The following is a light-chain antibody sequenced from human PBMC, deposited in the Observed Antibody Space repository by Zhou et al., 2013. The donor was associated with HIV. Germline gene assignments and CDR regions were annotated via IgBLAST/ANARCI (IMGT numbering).Light chain of an antibody. CDR2: LGS. V-gene: IGKV2-28*01. CDR1: QSLLHSNGYKY. CDR3: MQGLQTPPG. J-gene: IGKJ4*01. Sequence: DLVMTQSPLSLSVTPGASASISCRSSQSLLHSNGYKYLDWYLQKPGQSPQLLIYLGSYRASGVPDRFSGSGSGTSFTLKISRVEAEDVGVYYCMQGLQTPPGFGGGTKVEIK.